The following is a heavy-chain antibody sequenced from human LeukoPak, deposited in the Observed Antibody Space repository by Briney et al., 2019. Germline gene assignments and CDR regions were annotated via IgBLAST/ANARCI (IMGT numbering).Heavy chain of an antibody. CDR3: ARDLRHQLLYCLDY. D-gene: IGHD2-2*02. Sequence: GRFLRLSCAASGFSFRTYAMHWVRQAPGKGLEWVGVISYDGSNKYYADSVKGRFTISRDNSKNTVYLQMNSLGAEDTAVYYCARDLRHQLLYCLDYWGQGTLVTVSS. CDR1: GFSFRTYA. V-gene: IGHV3-30*04. CDR2: ISYDGSNK. J-gene: IGHJ4*02.